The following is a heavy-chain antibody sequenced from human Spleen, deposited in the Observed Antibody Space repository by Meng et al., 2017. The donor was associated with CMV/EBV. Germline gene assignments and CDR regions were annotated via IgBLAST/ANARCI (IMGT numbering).Heavy chain of an antibody. J-gene: IGHJ5*01. Sequence: GESLKISCKGSGYSFTSYWICWVRQVPGKDLEWMGIIYPVDSDTRYSPSFQGQVTFSADKSISTASLQWSTLKASDTAMYYCARHPSPVFGIVPNWFDSLGQGTLVTVSS. CDR3: ARHPSPVFGIVPNWFDS. V-gene: IGHV5-51*01. D-gene: IGHD3-3*01. CDR2: IYPVDSDT. CDR1: GYSFTSYW.